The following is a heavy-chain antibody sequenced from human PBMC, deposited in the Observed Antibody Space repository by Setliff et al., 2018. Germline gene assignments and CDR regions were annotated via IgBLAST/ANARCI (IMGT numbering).Heavy chain of an antibody. CDR2: IYTSWST. Sequence: SETLSLTCTVSGDSISSRRNYWTWIRQPAGKGLEWIGQIYTSWSTNYNPSLKSRVTISLDTSKNQFSLSLTSVTAEDTAVYYCARMSGFQYIDVWDKGTTVTVSS. V-gene: IGHV4-61*09. CDR3: ARMSGFQYIDV. CDR1: GDSISSRRNY. D-gene: IGHD3-3*01. J-gene: IGHJ6*03.